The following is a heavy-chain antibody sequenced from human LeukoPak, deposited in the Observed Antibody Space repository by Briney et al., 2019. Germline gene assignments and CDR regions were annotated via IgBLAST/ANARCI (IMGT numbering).Heavy chain of an antibody. CDR3: ARTLREYDSSGYYYYFDY. Sequence: SETLSLTCTVSGGSISSYYWSWIRQPPGKGLEWIGYIYYSGSTNYNPSLKSRVTISVDTSKNQFSLKLSSVTAADTDVYYCARTLREYDSSGYYYYFDYWGQGTLVTVSS. CDR1: GGSISSYY. CDR2: IYYSGST. D-gene: IGHD3-22*01. V-gene: IGHV4-59*08. J-gene: IGHJ4*02.